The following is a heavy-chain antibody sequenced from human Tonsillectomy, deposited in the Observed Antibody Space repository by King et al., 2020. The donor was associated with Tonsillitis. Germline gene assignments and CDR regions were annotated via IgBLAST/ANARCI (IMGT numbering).Heavy chain of an antibody. J-gene: IGHJ6*03. CDR1: GYSISTSHW. CDR2: IYYSGST. CDR3: ARAEKDQLLPHYYYYYYMDV. Sequence: QLQESGPGLVKPPDTLSLTCAVSGYSISTSHWWGWIRQPPGKGLEWIGYIYYSGSTYYNPPLKSRVTMSEDTSKTQFSLKLSSVTAVDTAVYYCARAEKDQLLPHYYYYYYMDVWGKGTTVTVSS. V-gene: IGHV4-28*03. D-gene: IGHD2-2*01.